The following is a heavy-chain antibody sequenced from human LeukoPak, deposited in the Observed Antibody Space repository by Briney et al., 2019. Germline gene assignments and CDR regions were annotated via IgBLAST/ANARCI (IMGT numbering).Heavy chain of an antibody. D-gene: IGHD1-7*01. CDR3: AREILVLTGTKLYYFDY. J-gene: IGHJ4*02. CDR2: INANDGGT. V-gene: IGHV1-2*06. CDR1: GNTFTGYF. Sequence: GASVKVSCKASGNTFTGYFIHWVRQAPGQGLEWMGRINANDGGTQYAQHFQGRVTMTRDTSTNTAYMELSSLTSDDTALFHCAREILVLTGTKLYYFDYWGQGTLVTVSS.